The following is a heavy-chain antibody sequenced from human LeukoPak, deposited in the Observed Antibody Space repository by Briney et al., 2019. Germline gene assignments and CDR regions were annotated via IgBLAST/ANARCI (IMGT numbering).Heavy chain of an antibody. CDR1: GGSISSDY. J-gene: IGHJ5*02. V-gene: IGHV4-59*01. CDR3: ARVGYSYGYVRWFDP. D-gene: IGHD5-18*01. Sequence: PSEALSLTCTVSGGSISSDYWSWIRQPPGKGLEWIGYIYYSGSTNYNPSLKSRVTISVDTSKNQFSLKLSSVTAADTAVYYCARVGYSYGYVRWFDPWGQGTLVTVSS. CDR2: IYYSGST.